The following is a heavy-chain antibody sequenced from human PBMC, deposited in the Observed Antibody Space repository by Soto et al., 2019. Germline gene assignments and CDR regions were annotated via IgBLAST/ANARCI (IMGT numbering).Heavy chain of an antibody. V-gene: IGHV4-59*08. Sequence: QVQLQESGPGLVRPSETLSLTCTVSSDSISSYYWIWIRQSPGKGLEWIGYTDYSGNTNYNPSLKSRVTISGDTSKYQFSLRLSSVIAADTAVYYCARAVGDPLYYLDYWGQGTLVTVSS. CDR1: SDSISSYY. J-gene: IGHJ4*02. CDR3: ARAVGDPLYYLDY. D-gene: IGHD6-19*01. CDR2: TDYSGNT.